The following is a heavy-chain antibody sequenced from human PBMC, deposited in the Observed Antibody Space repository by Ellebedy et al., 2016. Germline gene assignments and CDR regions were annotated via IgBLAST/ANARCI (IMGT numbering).Heavy chain of an antibody. CDR3: AREGGTFSVLQQLWFPQFDY. CDR1: GFTFSSYV. J-gene: IGHJ4*02. V-gene: IGHV3-23*01. D-gene: IGHD5-18*01. CDR2: ISRTDDST. Sequence: GGSLRLSXTASGFTFSSYVMSWVRQAPGQGLQWVSGISRTDDSTYYADSVKGRFTISRDNSKNTLYLQMNSLRAEDTAVYYCAREGGTFSVLQQLWFPQFDYWGQGTLVTVSS.